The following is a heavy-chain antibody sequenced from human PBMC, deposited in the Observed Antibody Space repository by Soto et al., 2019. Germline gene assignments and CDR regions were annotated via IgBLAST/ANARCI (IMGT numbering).Heavy chain of an antibody. Sequence: GGSLRLSYAASGFTFSDSAIHWVRQASGKGLEWVGRIRTKAKNYATTYVASVKGRFTIFRDDSENTAYLQMNSLKIEDTAVYYCTRPTFCSDTTCYPNDYWGQGTLVTVSS. V-gene: IGHV3-73*01. J-gene: IGHJ4*02. D-gene: IGHD2-2*01. CDR2: IRTKAKNYAT. CDR1: GFTFSDSA. CDR3: TRPTFCSDTTCYPNDY.